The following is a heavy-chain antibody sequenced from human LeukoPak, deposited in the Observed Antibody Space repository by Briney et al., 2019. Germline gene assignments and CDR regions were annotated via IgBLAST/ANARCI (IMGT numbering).Heavy chain of an antibody. CDR1: GGSISSYY. V-gene: IGHV4-4*07. CDR3: ARDSLGYCSCGSCSTVFHM. J-gene: IGHJ3*02. CDR2: IYTSGST. Sequence: PSDTLSLTCTVSGGSISSYYWRWPRQPAGKGLEWIGRIYTSGSTNYNPSLKGRATMSVDTSKNQFSLKLSSVTAADTAVYYCARDSLGYCSCGSCSTVFHMWGQGTMVTVSS. D-gene: IGHD2-15*01.